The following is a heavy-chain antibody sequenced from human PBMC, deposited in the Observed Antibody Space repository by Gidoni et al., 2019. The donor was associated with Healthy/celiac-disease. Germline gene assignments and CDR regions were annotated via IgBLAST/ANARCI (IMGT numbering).Heavy chain of an antibody. CDR1: GGSIRGGGYY. J-gene: IGHJ4*02. CDR2: IYYRGST. CDR3: ARDRDFWSGPLLDY. D-gene: IGHD3-3*01. Sequence: QVQLQESGPGLVKPSQTLSLTCTVSGGSIRGGGYYWSWIRQHPGKGLEWIGYIYYRGSTYYNPSLKSRVTISVDTSKNQFSLKLSSVTAADTAVYYCARDRDFWSGPLLDYWGQGTLVTVSS. V-gene: IGHV4-31*03.